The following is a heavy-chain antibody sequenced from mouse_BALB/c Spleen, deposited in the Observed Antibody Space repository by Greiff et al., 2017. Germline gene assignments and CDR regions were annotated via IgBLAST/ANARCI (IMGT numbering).Heavy chain of an antibody. CDR1: GYTFTDYA. CDR3: ARYIKTTATTYYFDY. J-gene: IGHJ2*01. CDR2: ISTYNGNT. V-gene: IGHV1-67*01. D-gene: IGHD1-2*01. Sequence: QVQLKESGPEVVRPGVSVKISCKGSGYTFTDYAMHWVKQSHAKSLEWIGVISTYNGNTNYNQKFKGKATMTVDKSSSTAYMELARLTSEDSAIYYCARYIKTTATTYYFDYWGQGTTLTVSS.